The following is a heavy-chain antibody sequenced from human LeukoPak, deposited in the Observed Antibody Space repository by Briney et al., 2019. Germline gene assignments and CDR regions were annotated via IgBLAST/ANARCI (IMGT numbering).Heavy chain of an antibody. CDR1: GGSISSYF. CDR2: NYTSGST. V-gene: IGHV4-4*07. CDR3: ARETEYYDSSGYSWNAFDI. J-gene: IGHJ3*02. Sequence: SETLSLTCTVSGGSISSYFWSWIRQPAGKGLELIGRNYTSGSTNYNPSLKSRVTISVDTSKNQFSLNLSSVTAADTAVYYCARETEYYDSSGYSWNAFDIWGQGTMVTVSS. D-gene: IGHD3-22*01.